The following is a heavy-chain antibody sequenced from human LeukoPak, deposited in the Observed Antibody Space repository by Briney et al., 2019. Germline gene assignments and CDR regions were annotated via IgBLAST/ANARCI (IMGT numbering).Heavy chain of an antibody. J-gene: IGHJ3*02. Sequence: GGSLRLSCAASRFTFSTYWMHWVRQAPGKGLVWVSRIHSDGSSTSYADSVKGRFTISRNNAKNTLSLQMNSLRAEDTAVYYCARSVSSWKDAFDIWGQGTMVTVSS. CDR1: RFTFSTYW. CDR2: IHSDGSST. V-gene: IGHV3-74*01. CDR3: ARSVSSWKDAFDI. D-gene: IGHD6-13*01.